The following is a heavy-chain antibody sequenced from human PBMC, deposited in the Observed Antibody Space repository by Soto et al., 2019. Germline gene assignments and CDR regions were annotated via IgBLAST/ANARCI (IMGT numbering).Heavy chain of an antibody. CDR1: GFTFSSYW. CDR3: ARSNSSSWYTLYYYYYGMDV. Sequence: PGGSLRLSCAASGFTFSSYWMSWVRQAPGKGLEWVANIKQDGSEKYYVDSVKGRFTISRDNAKNSLYLQMNSLRAEDTAVYYCARSNSSSWYTLYYYYYGMDVWGQGTTVTVSS. CDR2: IKQDGSEK. D-gene: IGHD6-13*01. V-gene: IGHV3-7*01. J-gene: IGHJ6*02.